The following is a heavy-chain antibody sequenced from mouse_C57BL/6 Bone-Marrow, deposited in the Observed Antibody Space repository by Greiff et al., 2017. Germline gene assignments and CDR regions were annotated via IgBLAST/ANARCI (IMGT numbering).Heavy chain of an antibody. Sequence: LVESGAELVRPGASVTLSCKASGYTFTDYEMHWVKQTPVHGLEWIGAIDPETGGTAYNQKFKGKAILTADKSSSTAYMELRSLTSEDSAVYYCTRFDYYGSFDYWGQGTTLTVSS. CDR1: GYTFTDYE. CDR2: IDPETGGT. J-gene: IGHJ2*01. CDR3: TRFDYYGSFDY. D-gene: IGHD1-1*01. V-gene: IGHV1-15*01.